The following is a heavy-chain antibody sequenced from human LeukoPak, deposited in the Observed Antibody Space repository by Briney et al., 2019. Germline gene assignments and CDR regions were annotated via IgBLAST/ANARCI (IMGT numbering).Heavy chain of an antibody. CDR3: ARQGSMTRGGYWLDP. J-gene: IGHJ5*02. CDR1: GASINTSNFY. CDR2: IYYTGRT. Sequence: SETLSLTCTVSGASINTSNFYWAWIRQPPGKGLESIGNIYYTGRTYSNASLNSRVTISVDTSKNQFSLKLTSVTAADTAVYYCARQGSMTRGGYWLDPWGQGTLVIVSS. D-gene: IGHD3-10*01. V-gene: IGHV4-39*01.